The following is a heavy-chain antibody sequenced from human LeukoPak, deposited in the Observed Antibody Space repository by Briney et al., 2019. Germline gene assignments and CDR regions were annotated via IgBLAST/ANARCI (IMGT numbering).Heavy chain of an antibody. CDR1: GGSFSGYY. V-gene: IGHV4-34*01. D-gene: IGHD3-22*01. CDR3: ARGRNYYDSSGYYTSYYMDV. CDR2: INHSGST. J-gene: IGHJ6*03. Sequence: TSETLSLTCAVYGGSFSGYYWSWIRQPPGKGLEWIGEINHSGSTNYNPSLKSRVTISVDTSKNQFSLKLSSVTAADTAVYYCARGRNYYDSSGYYTSYYMDVWGKGTTVTVSS.